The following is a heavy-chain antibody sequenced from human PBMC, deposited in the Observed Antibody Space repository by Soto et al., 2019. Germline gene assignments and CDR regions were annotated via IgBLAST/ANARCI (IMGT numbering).Heavy chain of an antibody. CDR1: GYSFTSYW. D-gene: IGHD2-15*01. CDR2: IYPGDSDT. J-gene: IGHJ4*02. CDR3: ARQYCSGGSCYILDLDYFDY. Sequence: EVQLVQSGAEVKKPGESLKISCKGSGYSFTSYWIGWVRQMPGKGLEWMGIIYPGDSDTRYSPSFQGQVTISADKSISTAYLQWSSLKASDTAMYYCARQYCSGGSCYILDLDYFDYWGQGTLVTVSS. V-gene: IGHV5-51*01.